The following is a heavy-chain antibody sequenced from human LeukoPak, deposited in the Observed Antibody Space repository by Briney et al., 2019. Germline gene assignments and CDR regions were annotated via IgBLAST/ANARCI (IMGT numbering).Heavy chain of an antibody. Sequence: PSETLSLTCTVSGGSISSYFWSWIRQPPGKGLEWIGYIYYSGTTNYNPSLMSRVTISVDTSKNEFSLKLSSVTAADTAVYYCASHRITAAEEYFQHWGQGTLVTVSS. J-gene: IGHJ1*01. CDR3: ASHRITAAEEYFQH. CDR1: GGSISSYF. CDR2: IYYSGTT. V-gene: IGHV4-59*08. D-gene: IGHD6-13*01.